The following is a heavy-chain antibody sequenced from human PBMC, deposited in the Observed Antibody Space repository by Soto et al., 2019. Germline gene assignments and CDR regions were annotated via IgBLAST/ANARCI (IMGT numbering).Heavy chain of an antibody. CDR3: AKDQRRYCSGGSCFPLFDY. CDR1: GFTFSSYG. V-gene: IGHV3-30*18. D-gene: IGHD2-15*01. Sequence: GGSLRLSCAASGFTFSSYGMHWVRQAPGKGLEWVAVISYDGSNKYYADSVKGRFTISRDNSKNTLYLQMNSLRAEDTAVYYCAKDQRRYCSGGSCFPLFDYWGQGTLVTVSS. J-gene: IGHJ4*02. CDR2: ISYDGSNK.